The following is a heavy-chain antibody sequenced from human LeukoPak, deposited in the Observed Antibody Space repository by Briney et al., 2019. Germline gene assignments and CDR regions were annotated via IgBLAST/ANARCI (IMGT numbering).Heavy chain of an antibody. CDR3: ARSSGIAAAGPYYYYYYGMDV. J-gene: IGHJ6*02. Sequence: SQTLSLTCTASGGSISSGSYYWSWIRQPAGKGLEWIGRIYTSGSTNYNPSLKSRVTISVDTSKNQFSLKLSSVTAADTAVYYCARSSGIAAAGPYYYYYYGMDVWGQGTTVTVSS. CDR2: IYTSGST. D-gene: IGHD6-13*01. CDR1: GGSISSGSYY. V-gene: IGHV4-61*02.